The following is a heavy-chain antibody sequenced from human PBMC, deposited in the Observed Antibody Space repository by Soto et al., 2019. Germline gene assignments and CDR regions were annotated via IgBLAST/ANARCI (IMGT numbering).Heavy chain of an antibody. J-gene: IGHJ4*02. D-gene: IGHD2-15*01. CDR1: GYTFTVYY. CDR2: INPKSGGT. CDR3: ARDMEKGGGSAGFDY. Sequence: ASVKVSCKASGYTFTVYYMHWVRQAPGQGLEWMGWINPKSGGTMYPQKFQGRVTMTWDTSISTAYMAMTRLRSDDTAVYYCARDMEKGGGSAGFDYWGQGTLVTVSS. V-gene: IGHV1-2*02.